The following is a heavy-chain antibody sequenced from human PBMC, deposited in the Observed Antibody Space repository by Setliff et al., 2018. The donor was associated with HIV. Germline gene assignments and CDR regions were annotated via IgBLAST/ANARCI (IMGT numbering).Heavy chain of an antibody. CDR3: AAGLHYYDSTGYPLTFDY. CDR1: GYSISSSNW. Sequence: SETLSLTCTVSGYSISSSNWWGWIRQTPGKGLEWIGYIDYSGSTYYNPSLESRVTMSVDTSKNQFSLKLTSVTAVDTAAYYCAAGLHYYDSTGYPLTFDYWGQGALVTVSS. V-gene: IGHV4-28*01. CDR2: IDYSGST. J-gene: IGHJ4*02. D-gene: IGHD3-22*01.